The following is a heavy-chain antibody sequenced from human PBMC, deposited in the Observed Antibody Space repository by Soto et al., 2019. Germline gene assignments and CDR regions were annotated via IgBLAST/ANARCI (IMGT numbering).Heavy chain of an antibody. J-gene: IGHJ4*02. D-gene: IGHD6-19*01. CDR1: GGSINSGGYS. V-gene: IGHV4-30-2*01. CDR3: AKDLGIAVAGTVDY. Sequence: SETLSLTCTVSGGSINSGGYSWTWIRQPPGKGLEWIGFIYHTGTTYYNPSLKSRVTISVDRSKNQFSLKLNSVTAADTAVYYCAKDLGIAVAGTVDYWGQGTLVTVSS. CDR2: IYHTGTT.